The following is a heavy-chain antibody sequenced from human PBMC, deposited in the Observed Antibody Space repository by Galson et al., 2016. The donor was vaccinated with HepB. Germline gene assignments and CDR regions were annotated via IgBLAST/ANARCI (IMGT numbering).Heavy chain of an antibody. D-gene: IGHD5-18*01. CDR3: AKWSGYSSQYFDY. J-gene: IGHJ4*02. Sequence: TLSLTCTVSGGSISSGGSYWSWIRQEPGKGLEWIGHTYFSGSTSYSPSLKSRATISLDTSKNQFSLRLASVTAADTAVYYCAKWSGYSSQYFDYWGQGTLVIVSS. CDR2: TYFSGST. V-gene: IGHV4-31*03. CDR1: GGSISSGGSY.